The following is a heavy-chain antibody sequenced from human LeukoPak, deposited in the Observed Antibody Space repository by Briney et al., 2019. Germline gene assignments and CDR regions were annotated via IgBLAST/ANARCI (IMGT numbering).Heavy chain of an antibody. V-gene: IGHV3-73*01. CDR2: IGSRADTYAT. Sequence: GGSLRLSCAVSGFTFSGSAMHWVRQASGKGLEWVGRIGSRADTYATTYAASVKGRFTISRDDSKNTAYLQMNNLKTKDTAVYYCLVEPTYYVDVWGKGTAVTVSS. J-gene: IGHJ6*03. CDR3: LVEPTYYVDV. CDR1: GFTFSGSA.